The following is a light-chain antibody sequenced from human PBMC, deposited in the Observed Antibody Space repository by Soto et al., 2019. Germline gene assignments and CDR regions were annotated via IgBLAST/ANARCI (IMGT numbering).Light chain of an antibody. V-gene: IGKV1D-16*01. CDR2: TAS. Sequence: DIKMTQSPSSLSAYIGNRVTITCRASQDIGNWLAWFQQKPGKAPKSLIYTASNLHSGVPSRFSGSGSGTDFTLTISGLQSEDFATYYCQQYKSYPKTFGHGTRLEIK. J-gene: IGKJ5*01. CDR3: QQYKSYPKT. CDR1: QDIGNW.